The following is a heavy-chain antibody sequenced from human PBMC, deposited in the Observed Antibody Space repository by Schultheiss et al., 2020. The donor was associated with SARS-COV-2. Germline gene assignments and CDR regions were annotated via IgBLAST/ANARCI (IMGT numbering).Heavy chain of an antibody. V-gene: IGHV3-23*01. Sequence: GGSLRLSCAASGFTFSSYWMHWVRQAPGKGLVWVSAISGSGGSTYYADSVKGRFTISRDNSKNTLYLQMNSLRAEDTAVYYCARDHFRAQQLVPGPPPGYWGQGTLVTVSS. D-gene: IGHD6-6*01. CDR3: ARDHFRAQQLVPGPPPGY. CDR1: GFTFSSYW. CDR2: ISGSGGST. J-gene: IGHJ4*02.